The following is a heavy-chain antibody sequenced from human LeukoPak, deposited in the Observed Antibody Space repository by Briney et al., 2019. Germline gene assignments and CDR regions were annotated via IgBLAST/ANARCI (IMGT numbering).Heavy chain of an antibody. V-gene: IGHV6-1*01. J-gene: IGHJ4*02. CDR1: GDSVSSNCAA. CDR2: TYYRSKWYN. CDR3: ASQVFVAGTAMGHYPFDY. Sequence: SQTLSLTCAISGDSVSSNCAAWNWIRQSPSRGLEWLGRTYYRSKWYNDYAVSVKRRITINPDTSKNQFSLQLNSVTPEDTAVYYCASQVFVAGTAMGHYPFDYWGQGTLVTVSS. D-gene: IGHD6-19*01.